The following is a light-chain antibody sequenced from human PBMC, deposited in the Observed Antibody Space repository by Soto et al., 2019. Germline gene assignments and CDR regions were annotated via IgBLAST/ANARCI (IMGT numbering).Light chain of an antibody. Sequence: QSVLTQPASVSGSPGQSITISCTGSSSDIGAYNYVSWFQQYPGKAPKLIISEVSNRPSGVSNRFPGSKSGTAASLTISGLQTEDEADYFCFSFTTDWTHVFGTGTKVTV. CDR2: EVS. CDR1: SSDIGAYNY. J-gene: IGLJ1*01. CDR3: FSFTTDWTHV. V-gene: IGLV2-14*01.